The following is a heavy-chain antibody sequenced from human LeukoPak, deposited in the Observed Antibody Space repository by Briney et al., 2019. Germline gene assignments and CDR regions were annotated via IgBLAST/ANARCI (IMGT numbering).Heavy chain of an antibody. CDR3: ARERLGGAAGGFDY. V-gene: IGHV4-59*12. D-gene: IGHD1-26*01. CDR2: IYYSGTT. J-gene: IGHJ4*02. CDR1: GGSINTYY. Sequence: PSETLSLTCTVSGGSINTYYWSWIRQPPGKGLEWIGYIYYSGTTKYNPSLKSRVTISVDTSKNQFSLKLSSVTAADTAVYYCARERLGGAAGGFDYWGQGTLVTVSS.